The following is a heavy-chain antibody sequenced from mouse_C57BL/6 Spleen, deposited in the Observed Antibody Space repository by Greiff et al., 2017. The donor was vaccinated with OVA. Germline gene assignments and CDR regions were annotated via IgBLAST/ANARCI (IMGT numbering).Heavy chain of an antibody. CDR2: IYPRSGNT. Sequence: VKLMESGAELARPGASVKLSCKASGYTFTSYGISWVKQRTGQGLEWIGEIYPRSGNTYYNEKFKGKATLTADKSSSTAYMELRSLTSEDSAVYFCARRGYGSSLYYFDYWGQGTTLTVSS. V-gene: IGHV1-81*01. CDR1: GYTFTSYG. D-gene: IGHD1-1*01. J-gene: IGHJ2*01. CDR3: ARRGYGSSLYYFDY.